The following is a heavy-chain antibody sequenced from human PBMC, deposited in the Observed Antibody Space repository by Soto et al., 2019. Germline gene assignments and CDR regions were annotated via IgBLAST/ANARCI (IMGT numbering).Heavy chain of an antibody. V-gene: IGHV4-59*08. D-gene: IGHD3-10*01. CDR1: GGSISSYY. Sequence: SETLSLTCTVSGGSISSYYWSWIRQPPWKGLEWIGYIYYSGSTNYNPSLKSRVTISVDTSKNQFSLKLSSVTAADTAVYYCARHRANYYGSGSRYYYGMDVWGQGTTVTVSS. CDR3: ARHRANYYGSGSRYYYGMDV. J-gene: IGHJ6*02. CDR2: IYYSGST.